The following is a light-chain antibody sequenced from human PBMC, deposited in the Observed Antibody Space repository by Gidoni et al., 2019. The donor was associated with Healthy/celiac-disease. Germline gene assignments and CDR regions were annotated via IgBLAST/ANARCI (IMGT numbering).Light chain of an antibody. CDR3: QSYDSSLSGHVV. J-gene: IGLJ2*01. CDR1: SSNIGAGYD. CDR2: GNS. V-gene: IGLV1-40*01. Sequence: QSVLTQPPSVSGAPGQRVTISCTGSSSNIGAGYDVHWYQQLPGTAPKLPIYGNSHRPSGVPDRFSGSKSGTSASLAITGLQAEDEADYYCQSYDSSLSGHVVFGGGTKLTVL.